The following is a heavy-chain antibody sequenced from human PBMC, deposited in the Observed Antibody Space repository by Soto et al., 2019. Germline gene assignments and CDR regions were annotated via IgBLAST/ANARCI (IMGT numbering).Heavy chain of an antibody. Sequence: GGSLRLSCAASGFTFSSYGMHWVRQAPGKGLEWVAVISYDGSNKYYADPVKGLFTISRDNSKNTLYLQMNSLRAEDTAVYYCAKDQGRYSNYVDYWGQGTLVTVSS. D-gene: IGHD4-4*01. CDR2: ISYDGSNK. CDR3: AKDQGRYSNYVDY. J-gene: IGHJ4*02. V-gene: IGHV3-30*18. CDR1: GFTFSSYG.